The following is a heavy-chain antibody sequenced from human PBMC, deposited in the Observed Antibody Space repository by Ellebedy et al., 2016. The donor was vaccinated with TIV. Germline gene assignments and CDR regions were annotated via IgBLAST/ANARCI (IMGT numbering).Heavy chain of an antibody. CDR1: GIRFGDFF. V-gene: IGHV3-23*01. CDR2: ISAGGDDT. Sequence: GGSLRLXXATSGIRFGDFFMSWVRQAPGRGLQWVSTISAGGDDTYLADSVEGRFTISRDNSRNILYLQMSSLRDEDSAIYYCREGHYSDVWGQGTQVTVSA. J-gene: IGHJ4*02. CDR3: REGHYSDV.